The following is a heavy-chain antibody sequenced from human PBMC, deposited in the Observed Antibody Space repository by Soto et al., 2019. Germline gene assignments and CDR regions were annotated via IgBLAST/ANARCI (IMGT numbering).Heavy chain of an antibody. V-gene: IGHV3-7*03. CDR3: ARDLAQGYGGGWGFGY. Sequence: EVQLVESGGGLVQPGGSLRLSCAASGFTFSSYWMSWVSQAPGKGLEWVAKIKQDGSEKYHVDSVTGRFTISRDNGKTALYMHITGLRAGDTAVYSCARDLAQGYGGGWGFGYWGQGTLVTVSS. J-gene: IGHJ1*01. D-gene: IGHD6-19*01. CDR1: GFTFSSYW. CDR2: IKQDGSEK.